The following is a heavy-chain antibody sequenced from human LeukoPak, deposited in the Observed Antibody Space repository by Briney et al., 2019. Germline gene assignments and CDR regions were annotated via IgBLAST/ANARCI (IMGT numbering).Heavy chain of an antibody. V-gene: IGHV3-15*01. Sequence: GGSLRLSCAASGFTFSNAWMSWVRQAPGKGLEWVGRIKSKTDGGTTDYAAPVKGRFTISRDGSKNTLYLQMNSLKTEDTAVYYCTTTPFTVTGSFDYWGQGTLVTVSS. D-gene: IGHD4-17*01. CDR3: TTTPFTVTGSFDY. CDR2: IKSKTDGGTT. CDR1: GFTFSNAW. J-gene: IGHJ4*02.